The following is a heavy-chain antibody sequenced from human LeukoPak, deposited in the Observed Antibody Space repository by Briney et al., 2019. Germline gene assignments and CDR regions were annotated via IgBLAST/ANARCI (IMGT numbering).Heavy chain of an antibody. CDR1: GFTVSSNY. J-gene: IGHJ4*02. CDR3: ARAGSSSWYFDY. D-gene: IGHD6-13*01. CDR2: IYSDGST. Sequence: GGSLRLSCAASGFTVSSNYMSWVRQAPGKGPEWVSVIYSDGSTYYADSVKGRFTISRDTSKNTLYLQMNSLRTEDTAVYYCARAGSSSWYFDYWGQGTLVTVSS. V-gene: IGHV3-53*01.